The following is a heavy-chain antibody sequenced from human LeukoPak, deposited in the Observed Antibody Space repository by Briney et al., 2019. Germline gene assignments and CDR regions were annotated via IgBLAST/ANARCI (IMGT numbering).Heavy chain of an antibody. D-gene: IGHD5-24*01. Sequence: GASVKVSCKASGYTFTSYYIHWVRQAPGQGLEWMGIINPSGGSTSYAQKFQGRVTMTRDTSTSTVYMELNSLRSEDTAVYYCARPTDGYRDAFDIWGQGTMVTVSS. CDR1: GYTFTSYY. CDR2: INPSGGST. V-gene: IGHV1-46*01. J-gene: IGHJ3*02. CDR3: ARPTDGYRDAFDI.